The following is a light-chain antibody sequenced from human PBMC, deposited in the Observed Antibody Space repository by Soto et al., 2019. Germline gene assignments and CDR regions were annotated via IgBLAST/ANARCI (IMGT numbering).Light chain of an antibody. CDR3: TSSAGSNNLV. CDR1: SSDVGAYNY. Sequence: QSALTQPPSASGSPGQSVTISCTGTSSDVGAYNYVSWYQQHPGKAPKLMISEVNKRPSGVPDRFSGSKSGNTASLTVSGLQAEDEADYYCTSSAGSNNLVFGGGTQLTVL. CDR2: EVN. V-gene: IGLV2-8*01. J-gene: IGLJ2*01.